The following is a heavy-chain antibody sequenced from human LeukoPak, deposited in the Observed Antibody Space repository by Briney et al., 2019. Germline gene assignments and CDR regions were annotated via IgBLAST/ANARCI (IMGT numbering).Heavy chain of an antibody. Sequence: PGGSLRLSCAASGFTFSSYAMSWVRQAPGKGLERVSAISGSGGSTYYADSVKGRFTISRDNSKNTLYLQMHSLRAEDTAVYYCAKGPYCGGDCYSGEDYWGQGTLVTVSS. J-gene: IGHJ4*02. CDR3: AKGPYCGGDCYSGEDY. D-gene: IGHD2-21*01. CDR2: ISGSGGST. CDR1: GFTFSSYA. V-gene: IGHV3-23*01.